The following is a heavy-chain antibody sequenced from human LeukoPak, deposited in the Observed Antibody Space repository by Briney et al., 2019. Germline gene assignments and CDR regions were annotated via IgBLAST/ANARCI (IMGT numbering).Heavy chain of an antibody. CDR1: GGSLSDNY. CDR2: VYSSGTT. CDR3: AGRLFAVPCSGWFDP. Sequence: SETLSLTCTVSGGSLSDNYWSWIRQPPGKGLEGIGYVYSSGTTSYNPSLKSRVTVSVDTSQNRFSLKLTSVTAADTAAYYCAGRLFAVPCSGWFDPLGQGTLVTVSS. J-gene: IGHJ5*02. V-gene: IGHV4-4*09. D-gene: IGHD6-19*01.